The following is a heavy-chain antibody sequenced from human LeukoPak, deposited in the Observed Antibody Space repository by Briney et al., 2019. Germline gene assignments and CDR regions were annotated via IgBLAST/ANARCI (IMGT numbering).Heavy chain of an antibody. V-gene: IGHV4-30-2*01. J-gene: IGHJ4*02. Sequence: SETLSLTCAVSGGSISSGGYSWSWIRQPPGKGLEWIGYIDHSGSTYYNPSLKSRVTLSVDRSKNQFSLKLSSVTAADTAVYYCARGGRAAFDYWGQGTLVTVSS. CDR3: ARGGRAAFDY. CDR2: IDHSGST. CDR1: GGSISSGGYS. D-gene: IGHD2-15*01.